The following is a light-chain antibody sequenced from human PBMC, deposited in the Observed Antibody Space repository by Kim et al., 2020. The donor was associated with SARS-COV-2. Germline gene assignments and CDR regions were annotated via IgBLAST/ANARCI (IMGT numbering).Light chain of an antibody. J-gene: IGKJ3*01. CDR1: QGISTY. CDR3: QQYYSYPQT. Sequence: AIRMTQSPSSFSASTGDRVTITCRASQGISTYLAWYQQKPGKSPKILIYAASTLQSGVPSRFSGSGSGTDFTLTISCLQSEDFATYYCQQYYSYPQTFGPGTKVDIK. V-gene: IGKV1-8*01. CDR2: AAS.